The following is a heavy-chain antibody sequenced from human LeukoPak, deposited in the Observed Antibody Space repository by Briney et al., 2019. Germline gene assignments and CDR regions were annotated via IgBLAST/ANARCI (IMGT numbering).Heavy chain of an antibody. CDR2: INPNSGGT. Sequence: ASVKVSCKASGYTFTGYYMHWVRQAPGQGLEWMGWINPNSGGTNYAQRFQGRVTMTRNTSISTAYMELSRLRSDDTAVYYCARSAPTDWFDPWGQGTLVTVSS. J-gene: IGHJ5*02. V-gene: IGHV1-2*02. D-gene: IGHD1-14*01. CDR3: ARSAPTDWFDP. CDR1: GYTFTGYY.